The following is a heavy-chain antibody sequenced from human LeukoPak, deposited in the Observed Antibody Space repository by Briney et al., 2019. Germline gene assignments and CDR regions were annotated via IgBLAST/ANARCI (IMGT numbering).Heavy chain of an antibody. CDR3: ARDGDLDYYDSSGYYYGGLFFDY. Sequence: PGGSLRLSCAASGFTFSSYAMHWVRQAPGKGLEYVSAISSNGGSTYYANSVKGRFTISRDNSKNTLYLQMGSLRAEDMAVYYCARDGDLDYYDSSGYYYGGLFFDYWGQGTLVTVSS. D-gene: IGHD3-22*01. J-gene: IGHJ4*02. V-gene: IGHV3-64*01. CDR1: GFTFSSYA. CDR2: ISSNGGST.